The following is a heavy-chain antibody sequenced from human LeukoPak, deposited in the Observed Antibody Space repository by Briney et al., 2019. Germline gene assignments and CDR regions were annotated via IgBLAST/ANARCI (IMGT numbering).Heavy chain of an antibody. CDR3: AGGSHCGGDCYLEPNYYMDV. CDR2: INSDGSST. Sequence: GGSLRLSCAASGFTFSSYWMHWVRQAPGKGLVWVSRINSDGSSTSYADSVKGRFTISRDNAKNTLYLQMNSLRAEDTAVYYCAGGSHCGGDCYLEPNYYMDVWGKGTTVTISS. CDR1: GFTFSSYW. D-gene: IGHD2-21*02. J-gene: IGHJ6*03. V-gene: IGHV3-74*01.